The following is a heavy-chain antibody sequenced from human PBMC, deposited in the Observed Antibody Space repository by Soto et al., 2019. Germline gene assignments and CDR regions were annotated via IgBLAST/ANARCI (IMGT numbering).Heavy chain of an antibody. CDR2: IYQVGRA. CDR3: ARGRGEIDA. Sequence: SETLSLTCDVSCDSFSGYFCNWLRQPPGKGLEWIGEIYQVGRANYNPSLESRINISIDTSKTQFALNLRSVSAADTAVYYCARGRGEIDAWGQGNPVTVSS. CDR1: CDSFSGYF. J-gene: IGHJ5*02. V-gene: IGHV4-34*01. D-gene: IGHD2-21*01.